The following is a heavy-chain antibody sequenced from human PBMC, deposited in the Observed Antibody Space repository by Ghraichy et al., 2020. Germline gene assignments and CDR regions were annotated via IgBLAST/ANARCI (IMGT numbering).Heavy chain of an antibody. Sequence: GGSLRLSCAVSGFDFSTYSMNWVRQAPGKGLEWISYISSRSNTVYYADSVKGRFTISRDNAKKSLFLQMNSLRDEDTAVYYCARDRDDNWGTYRYTCNNWGQRTLVTVSS. V-gene: IGHV3-48*02. J-gene: IGHJ4*02. CDR2: ISSRSNTV. CDR3: ARDRDDNWGTYRYTCNN. CDR1: GFDFSTYS. D-gene: IGHD3-16*02.